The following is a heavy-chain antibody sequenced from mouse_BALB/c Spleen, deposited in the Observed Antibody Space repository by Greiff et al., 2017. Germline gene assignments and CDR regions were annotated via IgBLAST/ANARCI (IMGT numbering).Heavy chain of an antibody. J-gene: IGHJ3*01. CDR1: GFPFSSFP. CDR2: ISSGGGNT. Sequence: ESGGGLLKPGGSLKLSCPASGFPFSSFPMSWVPQTPEKRLEWVSTISSGGGNTYYPDSVKGRFTISRDNAKNNLYLQMSSLRSEDTALYYCARAVYGNYEAWFAYWGQGTLVTVSA. CDR3: ARAVYGNYEAWFAY. V-gene: IGHV5-9*03. D-gene: IGHD2-1*01.